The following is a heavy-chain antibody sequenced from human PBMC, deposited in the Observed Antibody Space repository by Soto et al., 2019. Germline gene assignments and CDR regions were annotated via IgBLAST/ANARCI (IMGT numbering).Heavy chain of an antibody. Sequence: SETLSLTCTVSGGSVSSGIYYWSWIRQPPGKGLEWIGYIYYSGSTNYNPSLKSRVTISVDTSKNQFSLKLSSVTAADTAVYYCAREMVDGYYYYGMDVWGQGTTVTVSS. D-gene: IGHD2-8*01. J-gene: IGHJ6*02. CDR3: AREMVDGYYYYGMDV. V-gene: IGHV4-61*01. CDR1: GGSVSSGIYY. CDR2: IYYSGST.